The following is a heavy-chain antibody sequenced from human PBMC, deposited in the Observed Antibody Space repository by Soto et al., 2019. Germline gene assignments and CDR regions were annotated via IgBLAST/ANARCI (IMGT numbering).Heavy chain of an antibody. CDR2: INRDGGNT. J-gene: IGHJ6*02. D-gene: IGHD2-15*01. Sequence: PGGSLRLSCAASGFTFGGYGMSWVRQAPGKGLEWVANINRDGGNTYYADSVKGRFTISRDNSKNSLYLQMNSLRTEDTALYYCAKDMEDCSGGSCYSNYYYGMDVWGQGTTVTVSS. CDR1: GFTFGGYG. V-gene: IGHV3-43*02. CDR3: AKDMEDCSGGSCYSNYYYGMDV.